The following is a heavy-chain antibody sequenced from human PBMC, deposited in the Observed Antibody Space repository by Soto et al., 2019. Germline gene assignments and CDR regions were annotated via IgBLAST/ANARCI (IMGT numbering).Heavy chain of an antibody. D-gene: IGHD3-16*02. CDR2: IYWNDDK. Sequence: GPTLVNPTQTLTLTCTFSGFSLSTSGVGVGWIRQPPGKALEWLALIYWNDDKRYSPSLKSRLTITKDTSKNQVVLTMTNMDPVDTATYYCARVYDYVWGSYRIFDYWGQGTLVTVSS. V-gene: IGHV2-5*01. CDR3: ARVYDYVWGSYRIFDY. J-gene: IGHJ4*02. CDR1: GFSLSTSGVG.